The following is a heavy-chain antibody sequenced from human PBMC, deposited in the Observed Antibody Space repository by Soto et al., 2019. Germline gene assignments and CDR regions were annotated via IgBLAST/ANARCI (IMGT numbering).Heavy chain of an antibody. Sequence: SQTLSLTCAISGDSVSSNSAGWNWIRQSPSRGLEWLGRTYYRSKWSNDYALSVKSRITINPDTSKNQFSLQLNSVSPEDTAVYYCAIDSLQYADSGNFFAYWGQGTLVTVSS. V-gene: IGHV6-1*01. CDR1: GDSVSSNSAG. D-gene: IGHD3-10*01. J-gene: IGHJ4*02. CDR3: AIDSLQYADSGNFFAY. CDR2: TYYRSKWSN.